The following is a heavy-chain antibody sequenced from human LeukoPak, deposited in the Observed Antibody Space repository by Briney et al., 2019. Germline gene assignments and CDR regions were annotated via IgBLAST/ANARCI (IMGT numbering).Heavy chain of an antibody. J-gene: IGHJ4*02. Sequence: GGSLRLSCEASGFTVSSNQMSWVRQAPGKGLEWVSAISGSGGSTYYADSVKGRFTISRDNSKNTLYLQMNSLRAEDTAVYYCAKESRAAALPVWGDYWGQGTLVTVSS. CDR3: AKESRAAALPVWGDY. D-gene: IGHD6-13*01. CDR1: GFTVSSNQ. V-gene: IGHV3-23*01. CDR2: ISGSGGST.